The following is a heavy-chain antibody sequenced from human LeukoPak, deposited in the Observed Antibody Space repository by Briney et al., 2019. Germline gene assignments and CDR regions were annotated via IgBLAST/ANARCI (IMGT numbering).Heavy chain of an antibody. CDR3: ARQGGYYYGSGPYGYFDY. CDR1: GYYFTNYW. D-gene: IGHD3-10*01. J-gene: IGHJ4*02. Sequence: GESLQISCKASGYYFTNYWFGWVRQMPGKGLEWLGIIYPGSSDTRYSPSFHGQVTISVDKSISTAYLQWSSLKASDTAIYYCARQGGYYYGSGPYGYFDYWGQGTPVTVSS. V-gene: IGHV5-51*01. CDR2: IYPGSSDT.